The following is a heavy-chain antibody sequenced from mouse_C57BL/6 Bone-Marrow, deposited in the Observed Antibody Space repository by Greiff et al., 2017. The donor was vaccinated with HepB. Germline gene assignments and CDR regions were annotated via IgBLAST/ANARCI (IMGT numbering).Heavy chain of an antibody. Sequence: QVQLQQSGAELARPGASVKLSCKASGYTFTSYGISWVKQRTGQGLEWIGEIYPRSGNTYYNEKFKGKATLTADKSSSTAYMELRSLTSEDSAVYFCARGRCLPSWFAYWGQGTLVTVSA. CDR1: GYTFTSYG. V-gene: IGHV1-81*01. CDR2: IYPRSGNT. CDR3: ARGRCLPSWFAY. J-gene: IGHJ3*01. D-gene: IGHD5-1*01.